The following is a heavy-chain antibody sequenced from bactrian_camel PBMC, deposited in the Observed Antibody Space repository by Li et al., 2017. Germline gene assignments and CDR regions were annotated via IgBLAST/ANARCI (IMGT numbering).Heavy chain of an antibody. D-gene: IGHD2*01. CDR2: IHTGSGSI. CDR3: AARTTSWCSLHPNHFPY. Sequence: GGSVQAGGSLRLSCAASGTNSFGSRCRWFRQVPGKEREGVAGIHTGSGSIIYADSVKGRFTISQDNAKSTVYLQMHSLKSEDTAMYYCAARTTSWCSLHPNHFPYWGQGTQVTVS. CDR1: GTNSFGSR. J-gene: IGHJ4*01. V-gene: IGHV3S1*01.